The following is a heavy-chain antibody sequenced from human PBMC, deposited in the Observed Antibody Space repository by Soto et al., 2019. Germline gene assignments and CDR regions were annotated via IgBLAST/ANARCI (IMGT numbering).Heavy chain of an antibody. Sequence: GSLRLSCASSGFTFSDYYMSWIRQAPGKGLEWLSYISPGSRYPAYADSVKGRFTISRDNARRSLSLQMNSLTVDDTAIYYCVRGGGGGLFDPWGQGSMVTVPS. CDR2: ISPGSRYP. CDR1: GFTFSDYY. J-gene: IGHJ5*02. CDR3: VRGGGGGLFDP. D-gene: IGHD2-15*01. V-gene: IGHV3-11*06.